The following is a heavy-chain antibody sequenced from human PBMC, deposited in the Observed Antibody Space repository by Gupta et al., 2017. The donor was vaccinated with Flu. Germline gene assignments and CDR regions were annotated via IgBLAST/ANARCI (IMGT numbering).Heavy chain of an antibody. Sequence: WGWIRQPPGKGLGWIGSIPYRGSTFYNPSLKSRITISVDTSKNQFSLQLNSVTATDKAVYYCARHFGSRHTGDDYRLPFDSCGQGTLVTVS. CDR3: ARHFGSRHTGDDYRLPFDS. CDR2: IPYRGST. J-gene: IGHJ4*02. D-gene: IGHD2-21*01. V-gene: IGHV4-39*01.